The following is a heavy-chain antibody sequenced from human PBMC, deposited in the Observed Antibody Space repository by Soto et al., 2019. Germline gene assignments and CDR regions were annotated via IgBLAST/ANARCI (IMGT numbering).Heavy chain of an antibody. D-gene: IGHD7-27*01. CDR1: GFILSDCA. CDR3: ARDLSWGSNWYDYMDV. CDR2: ISSSSSVI. Sequence: EVQLVESGGGLVQPGGPLRLSCATSGFILSDCAMNWVRQAPGKGLEWVSYISSSSSVIDYADSVKGRFTVSRDNARNSLYLQMNSLRAEDTAVYYCARDLSWGSNWYDYMDVWGKGTTVTVSS. J-gene: IGHJ6*03. V-gene: IGHV3-48*01.